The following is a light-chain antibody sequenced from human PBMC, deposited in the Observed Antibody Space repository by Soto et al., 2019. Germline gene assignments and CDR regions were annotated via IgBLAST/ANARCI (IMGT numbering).Light chain of an antibody. CDR1: QSVSSNY. V-gene: IGKV3-20*01. CDR2: ATS. Sequence: EIVLTQSPGTLSLSLGERATLSCRASQSVSSNYLAWYQKKPGQAPRLLIYATSSRATGIPDRFSGSGSGTDFTITISRREPEDFAVYYCQQYGNSPRYSFGQGTKLEIK. J-gene: IGKJ2*03. CDR3: QQYGNSPRYS.